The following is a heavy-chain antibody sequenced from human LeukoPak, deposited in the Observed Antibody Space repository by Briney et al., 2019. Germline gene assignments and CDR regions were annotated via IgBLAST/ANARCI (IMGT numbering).Heavy chain of an antibody. Sequence: GGSLRLSCAASGFNFDDYGMSWVRHTPGKGLEWVSGINWKTGATGYSDAVKGRFTISKDNTKNSLYLQMNSLRAEDTAVYYCAKLIVGATDNWFDPWGQGTLVTVSS. CDR3: AKLIVGATDNWFDP. J-gene: IGHJ5*02. V-gene: IGHV3-20*04. CDR2: INWKTGAT. D-gene: IGHD1-26*01. CDR1: GFNFDDYG.